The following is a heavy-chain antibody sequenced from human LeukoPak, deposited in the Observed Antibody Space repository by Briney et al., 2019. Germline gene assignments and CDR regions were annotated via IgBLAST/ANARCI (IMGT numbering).Heavy chain of an antibody. CDR2: ISSSGSYI. V-gene: IGHV3-21*04. D-gene: IGHD6-13*01. Sequence: KSGGSLRLSCAASAFTFSSCSMNWVRQAPGKGLEWVSSISSSGSYIYYADSVKGRFTISRDNAKNSLYLQMNSLRAEDTAVYYCARDSPLAAAGIHLFDYWGQGTLVTVSS. CDR3: ARDSPLAAAGIHLFDY. CDR1: AFTFSSCS. J-gene: IGHJ4*02.